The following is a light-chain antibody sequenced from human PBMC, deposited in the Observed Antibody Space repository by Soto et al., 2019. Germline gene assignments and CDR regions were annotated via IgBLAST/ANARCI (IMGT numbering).Light chain of an antibody. Sequence: QSALTQPASVSGSRGQSITISCTGTSSDVGGYNYVSWYQQHPGKAPKLMIYDVSNRPSGVSNRFSGSKSGNTASLTISGLQAEDEADYYCSSYTISSPHVVFGGGTKLTVL. V-gene: IGLV2-14*01. J-gene: IGLJ2*01. CDR1: SSDVGGYNY. CDR2: DVS. CDR3: SSYTISSPHVV.